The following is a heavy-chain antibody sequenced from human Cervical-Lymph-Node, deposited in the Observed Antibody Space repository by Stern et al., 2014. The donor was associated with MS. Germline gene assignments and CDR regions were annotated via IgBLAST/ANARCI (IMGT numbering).Heavy chain of an antibody. CDR3: AGDNGGWSVDS. CDR2: IYPGGGSP. CDR1: GYTFTSNQ. V-gene: IGHV1-46*01. J-gene: IGHJ4*02. D-gene: IGHD6-19*01. Sequence: QLVQSGAEVKKPGSSVKVSCKAFGYTFTSNQMHWVRQAPGQGLEWKGIIYPGGGSPRFDPKLTGRVTITRDTSTSQVYLEWTRLRSEDTAVYSCAGDNGGWSVDSWGQGTLVIVSS.